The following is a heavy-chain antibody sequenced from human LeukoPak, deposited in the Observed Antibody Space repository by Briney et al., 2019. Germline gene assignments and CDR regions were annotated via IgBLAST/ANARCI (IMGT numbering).Heavy chain of an antibody. CDR3: ARENTMVRGVILPWFDP. CDR1: GGSISSSSYY. D-gene: IGHD3-10*01. J-gene: IGHJ5*02. CDR2: IYYSGST. V-gene: IGHV4-39*07. Sequence: KPSETLSLTCTVSGGSISSSSYYWGWIRQPPGKGLEWIGSIYYSGSTYYNPSLKSRVTISVDTSKNQFSLKLSSVTAADTAVYYCARENTMVRGVILPWFDPWGQGTLVTVSS.